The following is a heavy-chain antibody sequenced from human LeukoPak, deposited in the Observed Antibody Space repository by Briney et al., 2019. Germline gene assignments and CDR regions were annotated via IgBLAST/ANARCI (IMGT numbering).Heavy chain of an antibody. V-gene: IGHV1-18*01. D-gene: IGHD6-25*01. J-gene: IGHJ5*02. Sequence: ASVKVSCKASGYTFTSYVISWVRQAPGQGLEWMGWISTYNGNTNYAQKLQGRVTMTTDTSTTTAYMELRILRSADTAVSYCARYQRWFDPWGQGTLVTVSS. CDR3: ARYQRWFDP. CDR2: ISTYNGNT. CDR1: GYTFTSYV.